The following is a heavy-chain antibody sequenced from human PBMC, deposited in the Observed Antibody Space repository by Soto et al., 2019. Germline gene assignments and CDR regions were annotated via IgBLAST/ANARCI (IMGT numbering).Heavy chain of an antibody. D-gene: IGHD3-3*01. J-gene: IGHJ6*02. V-gene: IGHV3-11*04. Sequence: GGSLRLSCAASGFTFSDHYMTWIRQAPGKGLEWVSYISSSGDTIYYADSVKGRFTISRDNARNSLYLQMNSLRAEDTAVYYCARGYDFWGGMDVWGQGTTVTVS. CDR2: ISSSGDTI. CDR1: GFTFSDHY. CDR3: ARGYDFWGGMDV.